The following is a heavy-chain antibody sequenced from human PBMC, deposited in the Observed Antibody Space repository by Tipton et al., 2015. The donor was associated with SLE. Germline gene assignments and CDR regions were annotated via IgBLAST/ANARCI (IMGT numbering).Heavy chain of an antibody. CDR2: IYYIGSGST. Sequence: LRLSCTVSGGSVSSVGYYWSWIRLQPGKGLEWIGYIYYIGSGSTSYNPSLKSRLTISVDTSKNQSSLKLSSVTAADTAVYYCARDRSRGYGSFDDWGQGTLVTVSS. CDR3: ARDRSRGYGSFDD. CDR1: GGSVSSVGYY. V-gene: IGHV4-31*02. D-gene: IGHD5-12*01. J-gene: IGHJ4*02.